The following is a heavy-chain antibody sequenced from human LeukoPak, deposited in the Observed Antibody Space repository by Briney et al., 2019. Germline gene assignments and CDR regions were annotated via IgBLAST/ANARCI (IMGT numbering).Heavy chain of an antibody. D-gene: IGHD3-10*01. Sequence: PSQTLSLTCAVSGGSISSGGYSWSWIRQPPGKGLEWIGYIYHSGSTYYNPSLKSRVTISVDRSKNQFSLKLSSVTAADTAVYYCARAPLLWFGESNYYHYYGMDVWGKGTTVTVSS. CDR3: ARAPLLWFGESNYYHYYGMDV. J-gene: IGHJ6*04. CDR2: IYHSGST. V-gene: IGHV4-30-2*01. CDR1: GGSISSGGYS.